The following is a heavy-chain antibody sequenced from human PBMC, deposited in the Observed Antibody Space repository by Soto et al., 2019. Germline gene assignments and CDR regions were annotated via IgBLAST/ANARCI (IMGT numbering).Heavy chain of an antibody. D-gene: IGHD2-15*01. Sequence: GGSLRLSCAASGFTVSSNYMSWVRQAPGKGLEWVSVIYSGGSTYYADSVKGRFTISRDNSKNTLYLQMNSLRAEDTAVYYCARGNRVVVALSTVDYFDYWGQGTLVTVSS. CDR3: ARGNRVVVALSTVDYFDY. CDR1: GFTVSSNY. J-gene: IGHJ4*02. CDR2: IYSGGST. V-gene: IGHV3-66*01.